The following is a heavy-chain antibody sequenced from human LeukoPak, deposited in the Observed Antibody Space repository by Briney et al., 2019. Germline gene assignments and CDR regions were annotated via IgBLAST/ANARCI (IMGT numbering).Heavy chain of an antibody. CDR1: GGSISSSSYY. CDR2: ICYSGST. CDR3: ARLLRYCSSTSCYEGGLFDY. Sequence: SETLSLTCTVSGGSISSSSYYWGWIRQPPGKGLEWIGSICYSGSTYYNPSLKSRVTISVDTSKNQFSLKLSSVTAADTAVYYCARLLRYCSSTSCYEGGLFDYWGQGTLVTVSS. D-gene: IGHD2-2*01. J-gene: IGHJ4*02. V-gene: IGHV4-39*01.